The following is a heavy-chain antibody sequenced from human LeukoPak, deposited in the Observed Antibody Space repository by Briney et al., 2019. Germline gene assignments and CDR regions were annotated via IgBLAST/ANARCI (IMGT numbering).Heavy chain of an antibody. CDR2: ISAYNGNT. CDR1: GYTFTSYG. J-gene: IGHJ3*02. V-gene: IGHV1-18*01. CDR3: ARTEVYYDSSGPTGADAFDI. D-gene: IGHD3-22*01. Sequence: ASVKVSCKASGYTFTSYGISWVRQAPGQGLEWMGWISAYNGNTNYAQKLQGRVTMTTDTSTSTAYMELRSLRSDDTAVCYCARTEVYYDSSGPTGADAFDIWGQGTMVTVSS.